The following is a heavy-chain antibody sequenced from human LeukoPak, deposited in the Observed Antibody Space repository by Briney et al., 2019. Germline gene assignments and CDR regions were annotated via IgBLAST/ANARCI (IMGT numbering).Heavy chain of an antibody. V-gene: IGHV3-30*02. J-gene: IGHJ3*02. CDR2: IRYDGSNK. D-gene: IGHD3-10*01. Sequence: GGSLRLSCAASGFTFSSYGMHWARQAPGKGLEWVAFIRYDGSNKYYADSVKGRFTISRDNSKNTLYLQMNSLRAEDTAVYYCAKETTSGSYSHDAFDIWGQGTMVTVSS. CDR1: GFTFSSYG. CDR3: AKETTSGSYSHDAFDI.